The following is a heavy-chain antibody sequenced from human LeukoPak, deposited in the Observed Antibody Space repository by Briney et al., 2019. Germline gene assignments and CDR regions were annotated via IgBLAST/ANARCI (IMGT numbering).Heavy chain of an antibody. D-gene: IGHD2-2*01. J-gene: IGHJ4*02. CDR1: GGTFNSYA. CDR2: IIPIFGTA. Sequence: GASVKVSCKASGGTFNSYAISWVRQAPGQGLEWMGGIIPIFGTANYAQKFQGRVTITTDESTSTAYMELSSLRSEDTAVYYCASTIPDIVVVPAAMANRRWDFDYWGQGTLVTVSS. CDR3: ASTIPDIVVVPAAMANRRWDFDY. V-gene: IGHV1-69*05.